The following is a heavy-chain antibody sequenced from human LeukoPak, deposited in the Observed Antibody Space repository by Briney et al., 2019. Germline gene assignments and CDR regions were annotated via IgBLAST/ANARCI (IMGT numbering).Heavy chain of an antibody. Sequence: PSETLSLTCTVSGASISSYYWSWIRQPPGKGLEWIGYIYYTGSTNYNPSLKSRVTISLDTSKNQFSPKLNSVTAADTAVYYCARDRRTAASYYYYYMDVWGKGTTVTVSS. J-gene: IGHJ6*03. CDR2: IYYTGST. CDR1: GASISSYY. D-gene: IGHD2-2*01. V-gene: IGHV4-59*01. CDR3: ARDRRTAASYYYYYMDV.